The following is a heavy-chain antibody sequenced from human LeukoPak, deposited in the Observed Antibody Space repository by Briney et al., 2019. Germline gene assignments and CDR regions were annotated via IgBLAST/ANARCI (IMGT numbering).Heavy chain of an antibody. CDR3: AYDFWSGEYYFDY. J-gene: IGHJ4*02. CDR2: ISAYNGNT. CDR1: GGTFSSYA. Sequence: ASVKVSCKASGGTFSSYAISWVRQAPGQGLEWMGWISAYNGNTNYAQKLQGRVTMTTDTSTSTAYMELRSLRSDDTAVYYCAYDFWSGEYYFDYWGQGTLVTVSS. D-gene: IGHD3-3*01. V-gene: IGHV1-18*01.